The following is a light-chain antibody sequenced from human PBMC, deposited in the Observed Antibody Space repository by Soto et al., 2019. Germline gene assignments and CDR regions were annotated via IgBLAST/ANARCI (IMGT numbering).Light chain of an antibody. Sequence: QSVLTQPRSVSGSPGQSVTISCTGTNSDVGGYNFVSWYQQVPGKAPKLMIYDVSNRPSGVPDRFSGSKSGSTAALTISGLQADDEGEYYCCSYAGKYIYVFGTGTKVTVL. V-gene: IGLV2-11*01. CDR3: CSYAGKYIYV. CDR2: DVS. CDR1: NSDVGGYNF. J-gene: IGLJ1*01.